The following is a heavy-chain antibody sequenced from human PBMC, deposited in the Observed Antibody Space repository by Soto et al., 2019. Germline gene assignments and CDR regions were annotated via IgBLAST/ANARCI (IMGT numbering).Heavy chain of an antibody. CDR1: GFTVSSNY. J-gene: IGHJ6*02. CDR2: IYNDGRT. V-gene: IGHV3-66*01. Sequence: GGSLSLSCAASGFTVSSNYMSWVRQAPGKGLGWVSVIYNDGRTYYADSVKGRFTISRDDSKSTLYLQMNSLRAEDTALYYCAKGRSYYYYYGVDVWGQGTTVTVSS. CDR3: AKGRSYYYYYGVDV.